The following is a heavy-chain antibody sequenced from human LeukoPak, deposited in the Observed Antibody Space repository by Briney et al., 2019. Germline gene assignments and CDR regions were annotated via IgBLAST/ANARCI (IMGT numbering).Heavy chain of an antibody. CDR1: GGSISSGGYY. CDR3: ARHCCTGPSKRVFDF. V-gene: IGHV4-30-2*03. CDR2: ISYSGNT. D-gene: IGHD2-8*02. J-gene: IGHJ3*01. Sequence: SQTLSLTCTVSGGSISSGGYYWSWIRQHPGKGLEWIGTISYSGNTDYNPSLRSRVAVSVDTPNNQFSLRLSSVTAADTAVYHCARHCCTGPSKRVFDFWGQGTMVTVSS.